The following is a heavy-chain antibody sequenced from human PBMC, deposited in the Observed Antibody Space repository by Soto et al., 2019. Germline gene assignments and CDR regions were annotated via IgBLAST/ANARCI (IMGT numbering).Heavy chain of an antibody. V-gene: IGHV3-43*01. CDR3: ASETLSCRSALDV. J-gene: IGHJ6*02. Sequence: PWGSLRLSCAASGFRFDDYNMHWVRHAPGKGLEWVSLITWNGVNTYYADSVKGRFTISRDCTTQSVSLQMTGLKREDTGLYYRASETLSCRSALDVWGQGNTLTVYS. CDR1: GFRFDDYN. CDR2: ITWNGVNT.